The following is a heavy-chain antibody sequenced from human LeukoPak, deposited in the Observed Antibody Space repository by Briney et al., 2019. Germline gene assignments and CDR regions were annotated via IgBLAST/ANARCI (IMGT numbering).Heavy chain of an antibody. CDR1: GYTFTSYY. CDR2: INPSGGST. CDR3: ARRTLTIRTFDI. V-gene: IGHV1-46*01. D-gene: IGHD3-3*01. J-gene: IGHJ3*02. Sequence: ASVKVSCKASGYTFTSYYMHWVRQAPGQGLEWMGIINPSGGSTSYAQKFQGRVTITRNTSISTAYMELSSLRSEDTAVYYCARRTLTIRTFDIWGQGTMVTVSS.